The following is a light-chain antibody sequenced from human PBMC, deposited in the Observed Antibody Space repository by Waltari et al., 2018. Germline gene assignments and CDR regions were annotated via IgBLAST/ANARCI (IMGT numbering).Light chain of an antibody. Sequence: QSALTQPASVSGSPGQSITISCTGTNSDVAIYNYVSWYQQHPGKAPQLMIYYVSKWPSGVSNRFSGSKSGNTASLTISGLQPDDEADYYCISYSDTNTWVFGGGTKVTVL. CDR2: YVS. V-gene: IGLV2-14*03. CDR1: NSDVAIYNY. CDR3: ISYSDTNTWV. J-gene: IGLJ3*02.